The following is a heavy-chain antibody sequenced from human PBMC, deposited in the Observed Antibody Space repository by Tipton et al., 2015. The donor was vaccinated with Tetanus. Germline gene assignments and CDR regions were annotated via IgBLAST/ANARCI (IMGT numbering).Heavy chain of an antibody. CDR2: ISWNSGSI. V-gene: IGHV3-9*01. CDR3: AKQFYDNRPNAFDI. J-gene: IGHJ3*02. D-gene: IGHD3-22*01. CDR1: GFTFDDYA. Sequence: SLRLSCAASGFTFDDYAMHWVRQAPGKGLEWVSGISWNSGSIGYADSVKGRFTISRDNAKNSLYLQMNSLRAEDTALYYCAKQFYDNRPNAFDIWGQGTMVTVSS.